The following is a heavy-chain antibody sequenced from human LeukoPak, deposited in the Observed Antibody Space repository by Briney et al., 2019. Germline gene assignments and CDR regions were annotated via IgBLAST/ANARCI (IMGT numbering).Heavy chain of an antibody. CDR2: ISGSGGST. V-gene: IGHV3-23*01. CDR1: GFTFSSYA. J-gene: IGHJ5*02. Sequence: PGGSLRLSCAASGFTFSSYAMSLVRQAPGKGLEWVSAISGSGGSTYYADSVKGRFTISRDNSKNTLYLQMNSLRAEDTAVYYCAKDSRSSSWYWFDPWGQGTLVTVSS. D-gene: IGHD6-13*01. CDR3: AKDSRSSSWYWFDP.